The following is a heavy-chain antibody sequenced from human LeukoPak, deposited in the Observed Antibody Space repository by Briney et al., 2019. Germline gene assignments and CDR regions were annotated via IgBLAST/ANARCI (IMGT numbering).Heavy chain of an antibody. CDR3: AKDFPVVVVAASFDY. J-gene: IGHJ4*02. CDR1: GFTFSSYA. Sequence: SGGSLRLSCAASGFTFSSYAMIGVPEAPGKGLEWVSAISGSSGSTYYPDSVQGRFTISRDNSKNTLYLQMNSLRAEDTAVYYCAKDFPVVVVAASFDYWGQGTLVTVSS. V-gene: IGHV3-23*01. D-gene: IGHD2-15*01. CDR2: ISGSSGST.